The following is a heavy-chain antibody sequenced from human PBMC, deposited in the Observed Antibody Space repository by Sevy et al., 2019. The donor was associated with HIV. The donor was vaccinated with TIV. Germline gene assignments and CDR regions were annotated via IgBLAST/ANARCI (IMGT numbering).Heavy chain of an antibody. J-gene: IGHJ4*02. CDR1: GGTFSSYG. Sequence: ASVKVSCKASGGTFSSYGISWVRQAPGQGLEWMGGIIPILGTVNYAQKFQGRVTITADESTKTAYMELSSLRSEDTAVYYCARETDRARLGYWGQGTLVTVSS. CDR2: IIPILGTV. V-gene: IGHV1-69*13. D-gene: IGHD5-18*01. CDR3: ARETDRARLGY.